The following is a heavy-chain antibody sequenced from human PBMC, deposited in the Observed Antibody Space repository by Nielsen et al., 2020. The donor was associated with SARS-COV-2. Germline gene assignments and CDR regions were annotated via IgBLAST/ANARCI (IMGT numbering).Heavy chain of an antibody. CDR3: ARRGYCSSTSCHISDYYGMDV. J-gene: IGHJ6*02. Sequence: GSLKISCKGSGYSFTSYWIGWVRQMPGKGLEWMGIIYPGDSDTRYSPSFQGQVTISADKSISTAYLQWSSLKASDTAMYYCARRGYCSSTSCHISDYYGMDVWGQGTTVTVSS. D-gene: IGHD2-2*01. CDR2: IYPGDSDT. CDR1: GYSFTSYW. V-gene: IGHV5-51*01.